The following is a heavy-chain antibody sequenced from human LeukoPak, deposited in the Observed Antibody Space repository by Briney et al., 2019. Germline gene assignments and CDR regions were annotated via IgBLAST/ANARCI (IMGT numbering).Heavy chain of an antibody. J-gene: IGHJ4*02. V-gene: IGHV3-7*01. CDR2: IKQGGSEK. Sequence: GGSLRLSCAASGFTFSSCWMSWVRQAPGKGLEWVANIKQGGSEKYYVDSVKGRFTISRDNAKNSLYLQMNSLRAEDTAVYYCATGPGHGWWLHWGQGTLVTVSS. CDR1: GFTFSSCW. CDR3: ATGPGHGWWLH. D-gene: IGHD5-12*01.